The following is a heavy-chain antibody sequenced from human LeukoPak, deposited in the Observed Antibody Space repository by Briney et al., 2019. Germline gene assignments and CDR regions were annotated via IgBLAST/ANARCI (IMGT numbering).Heavy chain of an antibody. J-gene: IGHJ6*03. CDR1: GFTFSSYA. CDR3: ARAHLSSASTDYMTV. V-gene: IGHV3-30*04. D-gene: IGHD6-6*01. CDR2: ISYDGTNK. Sequence: GGSLRLSCAASGFTFSSYAMHWVRQAPGKGLEWVAIISYDGTNKYYADSVKGRFTISRDSSKNTLYLQMNSLRPEDTAVYYCARAHLSSASTDYMTVWAKGPRSPSP.